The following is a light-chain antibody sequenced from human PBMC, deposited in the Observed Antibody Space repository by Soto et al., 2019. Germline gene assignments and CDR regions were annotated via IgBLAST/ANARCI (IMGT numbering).Light chain of an antibody. CDR3: LRDYHGWT. V-gene: IGKV1-6*01. J-gene: IGKJ1*01. CDR2: DAS. Sequence: AIQMTQSPSSLSASVGDRVTITCRASQGIGNGLGWYQQKPGKAPKLLIYDASTLQSGVPSRFSGSGSDTDFTLTISSLQPEDFATYYCLRDYHGWTFGQGTKVEVK. CDR1: QGIGNG.